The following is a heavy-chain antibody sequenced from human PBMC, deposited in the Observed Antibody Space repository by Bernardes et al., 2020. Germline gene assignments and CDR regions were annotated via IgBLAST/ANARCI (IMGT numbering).Heavy chain of an antibody. D-gene: IGHD2-2*02. J-gene: IGHJ6*03. CDR3: ARGLVPAAIYYYYYYMDV. CDR2: ISHSSSYI. CDR1: GFTFSSYS. V-gene: IGHV3-21*05. Sequence: GGSLRLSCAASGFTFSSYSMNWVRQAPGKGLEWVSYISHSSSYIYYADSVKGRFTISRDNAKNSLYLQMNSLRAEDTAVYYCARGLVPAAIYYYYYYMDVWGKGIMVTVSS.